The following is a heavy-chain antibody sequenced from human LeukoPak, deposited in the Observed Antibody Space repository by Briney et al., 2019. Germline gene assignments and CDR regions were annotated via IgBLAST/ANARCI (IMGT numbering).Heavy chain of an antibody. CDR2: ISDTGRRT. D-gene: IGHD3-16*02. J-gene: IGHJ4*02. V-gene: IGHV3-23*01. CDR3: GRHDSFIPF. Sequence: PAGGSLRLSCAASGFTFSDYAMTWVRQAAGKGLERVSSISDTGRRTYYTGSVKARFTISRDDSKKAVYLEMRTLRVEDTAIYFCGRHDSFIPFWGQGTLVTVSS. CDR1: GFTFSDYA.